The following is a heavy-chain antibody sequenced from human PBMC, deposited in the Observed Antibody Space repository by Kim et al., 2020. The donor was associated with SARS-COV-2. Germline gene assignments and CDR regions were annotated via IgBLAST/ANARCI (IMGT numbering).Heavy chain of an antibody. V-gene: IGHV3-23*01. CDR2: ISGRGDFT. CDR3: AKGYYDSGNYYTLDF. D-gene: IGHD3-10*01. Sequence: GGSLRLSCAASKFTFSYHAMNWVRQASGRGLEWVSVISGRGDFTDYADSVKGRFTISRDNSRNTLYLQMNSLRAEDTAVYYCAKGYYDSGNYYTLDFGGQGTLVTVSS. CDR1: KFTFSYHA. J-gene: IGHJ4*02.